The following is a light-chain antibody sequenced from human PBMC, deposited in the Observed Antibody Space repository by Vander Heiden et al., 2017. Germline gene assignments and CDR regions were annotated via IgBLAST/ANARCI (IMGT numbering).Light chain of an antibody. CDR2: GNP. V-gene: IGLV1-40*01. CDR1: SSNIGAGYD. CDR3: QSYDISLSGVV. J-gene: IGLJ2*01. Sequence: QSVLTQPPSVSGAPGQWVTIPCPASSSNIGAGYDVHWYQQLPGTAPKLLIYGNPNRPSGVPDRFSGSKSGTSASLAITGLQAEDEADYYCQSYDISLSGVVFGGGTKLTAL.